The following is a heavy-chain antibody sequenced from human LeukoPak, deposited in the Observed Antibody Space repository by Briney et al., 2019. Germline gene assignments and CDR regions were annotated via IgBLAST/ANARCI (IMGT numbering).Heavy chain of an antibody. CDR2: INSDGSTK. D-gene: IGHD3-16*01. CDR1: GFTFSSYG. J-gene: IGHJ4*02. Sequence: GGSLRLSCAASGFTFSSYGRHWVRQGPGKGLVWVSRINSDGSTKNYADSVKGRFTISRNNAKNTLYLQMNSLRAEDTAVYYCVRVDGGYWGQGTLVTVSS. V-gene: IGHV3-74*01. CDR3: VRVDGGY.